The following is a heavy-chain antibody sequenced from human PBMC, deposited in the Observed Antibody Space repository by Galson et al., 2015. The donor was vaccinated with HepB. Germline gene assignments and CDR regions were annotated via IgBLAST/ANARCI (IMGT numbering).Heavy chain of an antibody. J-gene: IGHJ4*02. D-gene: IGHD5-18*01. CDR3: ARVPHVDTAMVDEDY. V-gene: IGHV3-30*04. Sequence: SLRLSCAASGFTFSSYAMHWVRQAPGKGLEWVAVISYDGSNKYYADSVKGRFTISRDNSKNTLYLQMNSLRAEDTAVYYCARVPHVDTAMVDEDYWGQGTLVTVSS. CDR2: ISYDGSNK. CDR1: GFTFSSYA.